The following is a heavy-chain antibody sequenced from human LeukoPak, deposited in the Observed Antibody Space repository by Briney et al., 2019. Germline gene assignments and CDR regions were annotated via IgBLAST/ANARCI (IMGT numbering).Heavy chain of an antibody. D-gene: IGHD2-15*01. Sequence: SQTLSLTCTVSGGSISSGDYYWSWIRQPPGKGPEWIGYIYYSGSTYYNPSLKSRVTISVDTSKNQFSLKLSSVTAADTAVYYCARDFRGGYNWFDPWGQGTLVTVSS. V-gene: IGHV4-30-4*08. CDR3: ARDFRGGYNWFDP. CDR1: GGSISSGDYY. J-gene: IGHJ5*02. CDR2: IYYSGST.